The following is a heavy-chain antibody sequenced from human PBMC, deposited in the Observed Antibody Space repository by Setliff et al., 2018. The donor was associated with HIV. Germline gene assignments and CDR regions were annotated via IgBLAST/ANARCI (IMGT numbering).Heavy chain of an antibody. V-gene: IGHV3-72*01. Sequence: PGGSLRLSCAASGFTFSDHYMDWVRQAPGKGLEWVGRSRNKVNSYTTQNAASVKGRFTFSRDDSKNSLYLQMNSLKTEDTAVYYCVRGRYDTSGYSGFDYWGQGTLVTVSS. CDR2: SRNKVNSYTT. CDR1: GFTFSDHY. J-gene: IGHJ4*02. CDR3: VRGRYDTSGYSGFDY. D-gene: IGHD3-22*01.